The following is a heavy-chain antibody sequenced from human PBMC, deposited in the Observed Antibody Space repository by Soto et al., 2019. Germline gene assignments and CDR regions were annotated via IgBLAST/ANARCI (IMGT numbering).Heavy chain of an antibody. CDR1: GFSISDYE. CDR2: ISGSGSTV. V-gene: IGHV3-48*03. D-gene: IGHD6-19*01. CDR3: AGNPSGQWVVPLYCDL. J-gene: IGHJ4*02. Sequence: DVQLVESGGDLAQPGGSLRLSCAASGFSISDYEMNWVRQAPGKGLEWVSYISGSGSTVYYADSVKGRFTISSDNAKNSVFLQINTLRVEDAAIYYRAGNPSGQWVVPLYCDLWGQGTLVTVSS.